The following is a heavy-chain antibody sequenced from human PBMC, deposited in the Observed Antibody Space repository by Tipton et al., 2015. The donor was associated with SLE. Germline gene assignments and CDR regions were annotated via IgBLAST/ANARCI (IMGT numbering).Heavy chain of an antibody. CDR3: AKEGTFTIFGVVITQYYMDV. V-gene: IGHV3-7*01. J-gene: IGHJ6*03. Sequence: SLRLSCAVSGSTFSSYWMTWVRQAPGKGLEWVANIKEDGSEKNYADSVKGRFTISRDNAENSLYLQMNSLRSDDTAVYYCAKEGTFTIFGVVITQYYMDVWGKGTTVTISS. CDR1: GSTFSSYW. D-gene: IGHD3-3*01. CDR2: IKEDGSEK.